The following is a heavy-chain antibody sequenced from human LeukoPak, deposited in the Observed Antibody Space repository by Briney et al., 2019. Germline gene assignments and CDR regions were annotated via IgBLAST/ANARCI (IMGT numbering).Heavy chain of an antibody. CDR3: ARGGALPRIQLWSADNWFDP. V-gene: IGHV3-21*01. D-gene: IGHD5-18*01. CDR2: ISSSSSYI. CDR1: GFTFSSYS. J-gene: IGHJ5*02. Sequence: GGSLRLSCAASGFTFSSYSMNWVRQAPGKGLEWVSSISSSSSYIYYADSVKGRFTISRDNAKNSLYLQMNSLRAEDTAVYYCARGGALPRIQLWSADNWFDPWGQGTLVTVSS.